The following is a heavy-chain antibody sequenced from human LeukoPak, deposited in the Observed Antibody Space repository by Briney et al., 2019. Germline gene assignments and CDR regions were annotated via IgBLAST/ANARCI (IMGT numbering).Heavy chain of an antibody. Sequence: GGSLRLSCAASGFTFSNYWMTWVRQAPGKGLEWVANIKQDGSEKYYVDSVKGRFTISRDNAKNSLYLPMNSLRAEDTALYYCAREDQPRGTFDYWGQGILVTVSS. CDR1: GFTFSNYW. CDR2: IKQDGSEK. CDR3: AREDQPRGTFDY. J-gene: IGHJ4*02. V-gene: IGHV3-7*05. D-gene: IGHD2-15*01.